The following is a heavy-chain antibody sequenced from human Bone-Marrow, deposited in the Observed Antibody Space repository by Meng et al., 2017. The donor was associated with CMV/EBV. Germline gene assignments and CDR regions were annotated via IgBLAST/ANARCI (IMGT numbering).Heavy chain of an antibody. CDR3: ARGNSYYDFSLEY. CDR2: INGRGSTS. D-gene: IGHD3-3*01. Sequence: CAASGFTFSSYARNWVRQAPGKGLEWVSAINGRGSTSYYADSVKGRFTISRDNSKNSLFLQLNSLRAEDTAVYYCARGNSYYDFSLEYWGQGTLVTVSS. CDR1: GFTFSSYA. J-gene: IGHJ4*02. V-gene: IGHV3-23*01.